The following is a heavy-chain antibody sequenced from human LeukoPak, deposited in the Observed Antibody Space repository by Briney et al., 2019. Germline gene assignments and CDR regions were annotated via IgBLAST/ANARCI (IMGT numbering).Heavy chain of an antibody. Sequence: GGSLRLSCAASGFSFSSYYMYWVRQAPEKGLVWVSRIKTDGRSTAYADSVKGRFTISRDNAKNTLYLQMNSLRAEDTAVYYCVAYNWNYPDYWGQGTLVTVSS. D-gene: IGHD1-20*01. J-gene: IGHJ4*02. V-gene: IGHV3-74*01. CDR2: IKTDGRST. CDR3: VAYNWNYPDY. CDR1: GFSFSSYY.